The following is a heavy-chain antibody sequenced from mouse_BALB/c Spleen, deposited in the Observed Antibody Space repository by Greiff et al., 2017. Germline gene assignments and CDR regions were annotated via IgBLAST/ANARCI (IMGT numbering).Heavy chain of an antibody. CDR3: ARTDYYGSSYAFAY. J-gene: IGHJ3*01. D-gene: IGHD1-1*01. CDR2: ISYSGST. Sequence: EVKLMESGPGLVKPSQSLSLTCTVTGYSITSDYAWNWIRQFPGNKLEWMGYISYSGSTSYNPSLKSRISITRDTSKNQFFLQLNSVTTEDTATYYCARTDYYGSSYAFAYWGQGTLVTVSA. CDR1: GYSITSDYA. V-gene: IGHV3-2*02.